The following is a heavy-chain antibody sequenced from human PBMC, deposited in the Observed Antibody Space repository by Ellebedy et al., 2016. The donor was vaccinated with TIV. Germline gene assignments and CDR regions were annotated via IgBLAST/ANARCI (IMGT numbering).Heavy chain of an antibody. D-gene: IGHD6-13*01. CDR3: ARLPSRIAAAA. Sequence: SETLSLTCAVSGCSISSSNYYRIWIRQPPGKGLEWIWSIYSSGSTNYNPSLKSRVTISVDTSKNQFSLRLSSVTAADTAIYYCARLPSRIAAAAWGQGVLVTVTS. V-gene: IGHV4-39*07. CDR1: GCSISSSNYY. J-gene: IGHJ5*02. CDR2: IYSSGST.